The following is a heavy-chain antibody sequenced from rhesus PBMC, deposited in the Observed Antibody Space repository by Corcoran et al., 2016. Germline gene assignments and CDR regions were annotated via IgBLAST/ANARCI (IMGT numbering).Heavy chain of an antibody. J-gene: IGHJ4*01. V-gene: IGHV4-99*02. CDR3: GRGAAIDY. D-gene: IGHD6-25*01. CDR2: ISVSSGFT. Sequence: QVQLQESGRGLVKPSETLSLTCAVSGSSISSGYDWGWFRQPPGKGLEYIVYISVSSGFTYYNPSLKSRVTISKDTSKNQFSLKLTSVTAADTAVYYCGRGAAIDYWGQGVLVTVSS. CDR1: GSSISSGYD.